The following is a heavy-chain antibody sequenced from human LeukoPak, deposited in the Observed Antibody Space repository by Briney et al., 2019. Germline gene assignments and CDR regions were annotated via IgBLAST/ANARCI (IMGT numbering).Heavy chain of an antibody. V-gene: IGHV1-2*06. CDR2: INPNSGGT. CDR1: GYTFTCYY. J-gene: IGHJ4*02. CDR3: ARESGDGSGSYDY. D-gene: IGHD3-10*01. Sequence: ASVKVSCKASGYTFTCYYLHWVRQAPGQGLEWMGRINPNSGGTNFAQKFQGRVTMTRDTSISTAYVELSRLRSDDTAVYYCARESGDGSGSYDYWGQGTLVTVSS.